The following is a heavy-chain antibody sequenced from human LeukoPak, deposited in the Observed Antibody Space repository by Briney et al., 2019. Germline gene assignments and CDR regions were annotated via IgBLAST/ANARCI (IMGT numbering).Heavy chain of an antibody. Sequence: GGSLRLSCAASGFTFSNAWMTWVRQAPGKGLEWVGRIKGKTEGGTTDYAAPVKGRFTISRDDSRNMLYLHMNSLKTEDTAVYYCAQASGYDRYWGQGTLVTVSS. D-gene: IGHD5-12*01. CDR1: GFTFSNAW. CDR2: IKGKTEGGTT. V-gene: IGHV3-15*01. CDR3: AQASGYDRY. J-gene: IGHJ4*02.